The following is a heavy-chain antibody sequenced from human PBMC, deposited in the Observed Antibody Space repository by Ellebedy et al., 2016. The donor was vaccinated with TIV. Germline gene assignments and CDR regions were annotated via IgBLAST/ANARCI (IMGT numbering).Heavy chain of an antibody. CDR1: GFTFSTTA. J-gene: IGHJ4*02. V-gene: IGHV3-23*01. CDR2: IIVSGDT. D-gene: IGHD3-16*01. Sequence: GESLKISCAASGFTFSTTACSWVRQAPGKGLEWVSAIIVSGDTFYADSVRGRFTISRDNSKDTVYLQMNGLRVEDTAVYFCAKGGTWEWGQGTLVTVSS. CDR3: AKGGTWE.